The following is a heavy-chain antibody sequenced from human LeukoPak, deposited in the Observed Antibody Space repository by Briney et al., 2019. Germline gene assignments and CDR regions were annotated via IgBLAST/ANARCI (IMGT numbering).Heavy chain of an antibody. CDR3: ARDYLSGYDSNWFDP. V-gene: IGHV1-2*02. D-gene: IGHD5-12*01. J-gene: IGHJ5*02. CDR1: GYTFTSYG. CDR2: INPNSGGT. Sequence: VASVKVSCKASGYTFTSYGISWVRQAPGQGLEWMGWINPNSGGTNYAQKFQGRVTMTRDTYISTAYMELSRLRSDDTAVYYCARDYLSGYDSNWFDPWGQGTLVTVSS.